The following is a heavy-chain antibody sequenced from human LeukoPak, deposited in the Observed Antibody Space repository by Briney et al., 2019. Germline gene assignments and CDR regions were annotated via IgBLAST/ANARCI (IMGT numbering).Heavy chain of an antibody. V-gene: IGHV3-23*01. CDR1: GFTFSNYA. D-gene: IGHD1-26*01. CDR2: ITGSGGGS. Sequence: PGGSLRLSCIASGFTFSNYAMSWVRQAPGKGLEWVSIITGSGGGSYYADSVKGRFTLSRDNSKNTLYLQMNSLRAEDTAVYFCAKGGKWDVTPFDYWGQGTLVTVSS. CDR3: AKGGKWDVTPFDY. J-gene: IGHJ4*02.